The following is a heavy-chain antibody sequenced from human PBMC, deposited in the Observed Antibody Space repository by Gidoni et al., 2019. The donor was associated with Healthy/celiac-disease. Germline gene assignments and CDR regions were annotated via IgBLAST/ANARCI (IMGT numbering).Heavy chain of an antibody. J-gene: IGHJ5*02. Sequence: QVQLVQSGAEVKKPGASVKVSCKVSGYTLTELPMHWVRQAPGKGLEWMGGFDREDCETLDAQQFPGRVTMTEHTSTDTAYMDLISLRSEDTAVYYCATLSGWLYVPWGQGPLVPVSS. V-gene: IGHV1-24*01. CDR2: FDREDCET. D-gene: IGHD3-22*01. CDR1: GYTLTELP. CDR3: ATLSGWLYVP.